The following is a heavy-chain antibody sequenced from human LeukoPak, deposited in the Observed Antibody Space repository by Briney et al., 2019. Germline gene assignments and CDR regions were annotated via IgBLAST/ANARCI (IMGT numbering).Heavy chain of an antibody. D-gene: IGHD6-19*01. Sequence: SQTLSLTCAISGDSVSSTSALWNWIRQSPSRGLEWLGRTYYRFKWYSDYALSVKSRITINPASSKNQFSLQLNSVTPEDTAVYYCARARIAVAGLSAFDVWGQGTKVTVSS. CDR1: GDSVSSTSAL. CDR2: TYYRFKWYS. CDR3: ARARIAVAGLSAFDV. J-gene: IGHJ3*01. V-gene: IGHV6-1*01.